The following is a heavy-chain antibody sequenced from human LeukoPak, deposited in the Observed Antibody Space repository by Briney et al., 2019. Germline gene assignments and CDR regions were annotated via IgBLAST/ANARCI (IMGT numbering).Heavy chain of an antibody. Sequence: PSETLSLTCTVSGGSISGYYWSWIRQPPGKGLEWLGYIYYSGSSLYNHYNPSLTSRVSISFDTSKSQFSLKLTSVTAEDTAVYYCARGPLHYYLVNWGQGTLVTVSS. J-gene: IGHJ4*02. CDR2: IYYSGSSLYN. D-gene: IGHD3-16*02. V-gene: IGHV4-59*01. CDR3: ARGPLHYYLVN. CDR1: GGSISGYY.